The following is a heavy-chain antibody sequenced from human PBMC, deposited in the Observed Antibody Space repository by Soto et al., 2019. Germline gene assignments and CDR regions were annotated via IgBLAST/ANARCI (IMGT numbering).Heavy chain of an antibody. CDR2: IYPGDSDT. D-gene: IGHD3-10*01. Sequence: VESLKISCKGSGYIFTSYWICWVLEMAVKGLEWMGIIYPGDSDTRYSPSFQGQVTISADKSISTAYLQWSSLKASDTAMYYCARQLQYGSGSYYKIYYYYYGMDVWGQGTTVTVSS. J-gene: IGHJ6*02. CDR3: ARQLQYGSGSYYKIYYYYYGMDV. V-gene: IGHV5-51*01. CDR1: GYIFTSYW.